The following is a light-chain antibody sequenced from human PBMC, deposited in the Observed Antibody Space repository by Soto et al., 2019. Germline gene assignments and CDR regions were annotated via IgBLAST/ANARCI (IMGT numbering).Light chain of an antibody. CDR3: QQSHSTPLT. CDR2: GAS. V-gene: IGKV1-39*01. J-gene: IGKJ4*01. CDR1: LRISKY. Sequence: DIRVIQSPPSLSASVGDRVTITCRASLRISKYLNWYQQEPGKAPKLLIFGASTLQSGVPSRFSGSGSGTEFTLTISSLQPEDSATYYCQQSHSTPLTFGGGTKLEI.